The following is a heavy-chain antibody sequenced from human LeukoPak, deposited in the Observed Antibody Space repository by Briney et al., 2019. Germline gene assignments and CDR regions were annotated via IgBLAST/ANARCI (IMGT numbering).Heavy chain of an antibody. V-gene: IGHV3-30*18. Sequence: GGSMRLSCAASGFTFSSYGMNWVPQAPGKGRETMAVVSDDGSNKYYEDSVRGRFTISRDKSKNTLYLQMSSLRDEDTAVYYCAKPRLRGGYLFDYWGQGTLVTVSS. CDR1: GFTFSSYG. CDR3: AKPRLRGGYLFDY. J-gene: IGHJ4*02. D-gene: IGHD5-12*01. CDR2: VSDDGSNK.